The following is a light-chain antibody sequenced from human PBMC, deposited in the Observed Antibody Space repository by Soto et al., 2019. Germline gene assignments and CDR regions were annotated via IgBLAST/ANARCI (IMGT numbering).Light chain of an antibody. V-gene: IGLV4-69*01. CDR2: VNSDGSH. J-gene: IGLJ3*02. CDR3: QTWDTGIQV. CDR1: SGHSSYA. Sequence: QLVLTQSPSASASLGASVKFTCTLNSGHSSYAIAWHQQRPEKGPRYLMKVNSDGSHNKGDGIADRFSGSSSGAERYLSISSLQSEDEADYYCQTWDTGIQVFGGGTKLTVL.